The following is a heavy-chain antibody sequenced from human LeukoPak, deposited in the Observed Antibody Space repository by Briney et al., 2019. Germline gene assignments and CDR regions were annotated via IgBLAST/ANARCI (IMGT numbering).Heavy chain of an antibody. D-gene: IGHD1-26*01. Sequence: SETLSLTCTVSGGSISSYYWSCIRQPAGKGLEWIGRIFTSGSTNYNPTLKSRVTMSVDTSKNQFSLKLSSVTAADTAVYYCARASAVWGDSYWFDPWGQGTLVTVSS. V-gene: IGHV4-4*07. CDR2: IFTSGST. CDR1: GGSISSYY. CDR3: ARASAVWGDSYWFDP. J-gene: IGHJ5*02.